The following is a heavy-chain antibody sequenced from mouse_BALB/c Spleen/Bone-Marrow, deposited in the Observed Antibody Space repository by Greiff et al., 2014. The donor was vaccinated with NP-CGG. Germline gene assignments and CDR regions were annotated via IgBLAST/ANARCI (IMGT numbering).Heavy chain of an antibody. Sequence: VQVVESGAELAKPGTSVKLSCKASGYTFTTYYMYWVKQRPGQGLEWIGEINPNNGGTNFKEKFKSKATLTVDKSSSTAYMQLSSLTSEDSAVYYCTRGRTWDFDYWGQGTTLTVSS. CDR3: TRGRTWDFDY. CDR2: INPNNGGT. J-gene: IGHJ2*01. D-gene: IGHD4-1*01. CDR1: GYTFTTYY. V-gene: IGHV1S81*02.